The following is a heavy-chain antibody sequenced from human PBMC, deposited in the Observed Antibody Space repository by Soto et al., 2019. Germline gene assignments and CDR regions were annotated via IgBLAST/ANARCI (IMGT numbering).Heavy chain of an antibody. CDR3: ARGYGSGGTGYSGFE. D-gene: IGHD2-15*01. CDR2: TRNKANSYTT. J-gene: IGHJ4*02. V-gene: IGHV3-72*01. Sequence: EVQLVESGGGLVQPGGSLRLSCAASGFTLSDHYMDWVRQAPGKGLEWVGRTRNKANSYTTEYAASVKGRFTISRDDSKTTLYLQMNSMKAEDTAVYYCARGYGSGGTGYSGFEWGQGSLVTVSS. CDR1: GFTLSDHY.